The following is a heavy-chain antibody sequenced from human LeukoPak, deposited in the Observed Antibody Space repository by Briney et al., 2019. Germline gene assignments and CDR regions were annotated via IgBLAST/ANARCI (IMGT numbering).Heavy chain of an antibody. CDR2: IYYSGST. CDR1: GGSISSYY. Sequence: SETLSLTCTVSGGSISSYYWSWIRQPPGKGLEWIGYIYYSGSTNYNPSLKSRVTISVDTSKNQFSLKLSSVTAADTAVYYCARVPLGYCSSTSCYNYYYYYGVDVWGQGTTVTVSS. CDR3: ARVPLGYCSSTSCYNYYYYYGVDV. V-gene: IGHV4-59*01. J-gene: IGHJ6*02. D-gene: IGHD2-2*02.